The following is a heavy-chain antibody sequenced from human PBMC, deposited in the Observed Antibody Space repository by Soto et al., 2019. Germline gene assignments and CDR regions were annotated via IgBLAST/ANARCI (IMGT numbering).Heavy chain of an antibody. V-gene: IGHV6-1*01. CDR3: TRDRRMRQQLLRRRGVDD. J-gene: IGHJ6*02. CDR2: TYYKPKWYN. D-gene: IGHD6-13*01. CDR1: AASVSIMNAA. Sequence: SQTLSLTCAISAASVSIMNAAWNWTRPSPARALEWLGMTYYKPKWYNDYTVSVKSQIPINPDTCKSQFSLQLVSVSREDTAVYHCTRDRRMRQQLLRRRGVDDWGQ.